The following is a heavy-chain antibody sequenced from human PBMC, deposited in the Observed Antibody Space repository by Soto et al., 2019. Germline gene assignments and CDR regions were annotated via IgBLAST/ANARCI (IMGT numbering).Heavy chain of an antibody. D-gene: IGHD2-15*01. Sequence: EPLSLPCTVSGISISRYYSSWTGPPPGRGLEWIWYTYYSGSTNYNPSLKSRVTMSVDTSKNQFSLKLNSVTAADTAVYYCARTYCSGGNCYPGGNWFDPWGQGTLVTVSS. CDR1: GISISRYY. CDR2: TYYSGST. J-gene: IGHJ5*02. V-gene: IGHV4-59*01. CDR3: ARTYCSGGNCYPGGNWFDP.